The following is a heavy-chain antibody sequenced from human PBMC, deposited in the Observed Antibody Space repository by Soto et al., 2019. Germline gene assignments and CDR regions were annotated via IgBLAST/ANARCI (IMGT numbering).Heavy chain of an antibody. D-gene: IGHD2-21*02. J-gene: IGHJ4*02. Sequence: QVPLMQSGAEVKKPGASVKVSCKASGATFTDYYIHWVRQAPGQGLEWMGTVNPSGGHTTYAQHFLGRVTMTRDTSPSTLYMELTSLTSDDTAVYYCARGGHVVVVTAALDYWGQGTLVTVSS. V-gene: IGHV1-46*01. CDR3: ARGGHVVVVTAALDY. CDR1: GATFTDYY. CDR2: VNPSGGHT.